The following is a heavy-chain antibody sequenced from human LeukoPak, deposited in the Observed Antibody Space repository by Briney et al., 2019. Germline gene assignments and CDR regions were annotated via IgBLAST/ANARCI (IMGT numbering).Heavy chain of an antibody. CDR1: GGSVSSGSYY. Sequence: SETLSLTCTVSGGSVSSGSYYWSWIRQPPGKGLEWIGYIYYSTKTNSNPYLKRRVTISVATSKNKFSLKLSSVTAADAAVYYYARDQCTSTSCYALYGMDGWGKGTTVTVSS. D-gene: IGHD2-2*01. CDR2: IYYSTKT. V-gene: IGHV4-61*01. J-gene: IGHJ6*04. CDR3: ARDQCTSTSCYALYGMDG.